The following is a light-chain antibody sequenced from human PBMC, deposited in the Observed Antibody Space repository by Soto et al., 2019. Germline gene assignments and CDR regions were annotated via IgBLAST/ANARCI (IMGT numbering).Light chain of an antibody. CDR2: DVS. V-gene: IGLV2-11*01. Sequence: QSALTQPRSVSGPPGQSVSISCSGTSSDVGTYNYVSWYQQHPGKAPKLMIYDVSKRPSGVPDRFSGSKSGNTASLTISGLQAEDEADYYCAARDDSLNAWVFGGGTKLTVL. CDR1: SSDVGTYNY. J-gene: IGLJ3*02. CDR3: AARDDSLNAWV.